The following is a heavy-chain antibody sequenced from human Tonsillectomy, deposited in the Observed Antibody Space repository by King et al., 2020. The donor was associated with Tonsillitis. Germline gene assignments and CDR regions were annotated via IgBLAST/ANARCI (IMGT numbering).Heavy chain of an antibody. D-gene: IGHD3-3*01. J-gene: IGHJ2*01. CDR3: ARDVQSARRFLYFDV. CDR1: DGSISSNY. V-gene: IGHV4-59*01. CDR2: IFHSGST. Sequence: QLQESGPGLVKPSETLSLTCTVPDGSISSNYWSWIRQPPGKGLEWIGNIFHSGSTNYNPSLNRRVTISVDTSKNQFSLRLTSVTATDTAVYYCARDVQSARRFLYFDVWGRGSLVTVSS.